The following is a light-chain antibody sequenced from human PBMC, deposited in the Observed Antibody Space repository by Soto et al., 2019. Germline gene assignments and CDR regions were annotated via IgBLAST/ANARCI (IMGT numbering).Light chain of an antibody. V-gene: IGKV1-39*01. CDR2: AAS. CDR1: QSISSY. Sequence: DIQMTQSPSSLSASVGDRVTITCRASQSISSYLNWYQQKPGKAPNLLIYAASSLQSGVPSRFSGSGSGTDFTLTISSXQPEDFATYYCQQSYSTPRTFGQGTKVDIK. J-gene: IGKJ1*01. CDR3: QQSYSTPRT.